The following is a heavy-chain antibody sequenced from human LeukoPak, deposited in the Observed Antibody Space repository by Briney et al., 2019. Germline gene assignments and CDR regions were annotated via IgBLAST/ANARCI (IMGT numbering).Heavy chain of an antibody. CDR3: AREGELCGGDCYSSFDY. V-gene: IGHV4-61*02. Sequence: PSETLSLTCTVSGGSISSGSYYWSWIRQPAGKGLEWIGRIYTSGSTNYNPSLKSRVTISVDTSKNQFSLKLSSVTAADTAVYYCAREGELCGGDCYSSFDYWGQGTLVTVSS. CDR1: GGSISSGSYY. J-gene: IGHJ4*02. CDR2: IYTSGST. D-gene: IGHD2-21*01.